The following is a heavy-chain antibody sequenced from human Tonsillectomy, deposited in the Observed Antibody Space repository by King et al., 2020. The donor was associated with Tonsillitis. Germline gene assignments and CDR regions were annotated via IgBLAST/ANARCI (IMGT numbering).Heavy chain of an antibody. CDR2: IVVGSGNT. D-gene: IGHD6-13*01. CDR3: AAQPYGSSWSRLYYYGMDV. Sequence: QLVESGPEVKKPGTSVKVSCKASGFTFSNSAMQWVRQARGQRLEWIGWIVVGSGNTNYAQQFQERVTITRDMSTSTTYMDLSSLRSEDTSVYYCAAQPYGSSWSRLYYYGMDVWGQGTTVTVSS. J-gene: IGHJ6*01. V-gene: IGHV1-58*02. CDR1: GFTFSNSA.